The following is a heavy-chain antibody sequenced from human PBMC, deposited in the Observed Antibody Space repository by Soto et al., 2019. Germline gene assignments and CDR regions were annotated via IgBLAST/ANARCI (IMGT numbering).Heavy chain of an antibody. V-gene: IGHV4-59*08. CDR1: GGSISSYY. CDR3: ARTSSSWGEGGFDY. D-gene: IGHD6-13*01. J-gene: IGHJ4*02. Sequence: SETLSLTCTVSGGSISSYYWSWIRQPPGKGLEWIGYIYYSGSTNYNPSLKSRVTISVDTSKNQFSLKLSSVTAADTAVYYCARTSSSWGEGGFDYWGQGTLVTVSS. CDR2: IYYSGST.